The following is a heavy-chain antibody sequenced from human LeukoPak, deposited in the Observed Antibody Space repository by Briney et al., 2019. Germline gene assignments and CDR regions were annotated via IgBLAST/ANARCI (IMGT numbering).Heavy chain of an antibody. D-gene: IGHD3-10*01. CDR2: IYYSGST. J-gene: IGHJ4*02. CDR3: AGSYGSGNDFDF. V-gene: IGHV4-59*01. Sequence: PSETLSLTCTVPGGSISRYYWSWIRQPPRKGLEWIGYIYYSGSTKYHPSLKSRVTISVDTSKNQFSLVLSSSNAADAAVYYCAGSYGSGNDFDFWGQGTLVTVSS. CDR1: GGSISRYY.